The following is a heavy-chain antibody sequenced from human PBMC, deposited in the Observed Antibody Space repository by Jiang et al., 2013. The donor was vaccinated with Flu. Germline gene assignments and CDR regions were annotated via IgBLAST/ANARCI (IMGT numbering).Heavy chain of an antibody. CDR2: MNPNSGNT. Sequence: GAEVKKPGSSVKVSCKASGGTFSSYTISWVRQATGQGLEWMGWMNPNSGNTGYAQNFQGRVTMTRNTSISTAYMELSSLRSEDTAVYYCARDFGMDQIDYWGQGTLVTVSS. CDR3: ARDFGMDQIDY. V-gene: IGHV1-8*02. CDR1: GGTFSSYT. J-gene: IGHJ4*02. D-gene: IGHD3-3*01.